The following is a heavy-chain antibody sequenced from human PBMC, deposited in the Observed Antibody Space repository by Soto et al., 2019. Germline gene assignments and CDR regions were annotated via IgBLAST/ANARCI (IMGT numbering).Heavy chain of an antibody. Sequence: GGSLRLSCAASGFSFSGYAMHWVRQAPGKGLEGVAVTSFDGNNKYFADSVKGRFTISRDNSKNTLFLQMNSLRAEDTAVYYCARGGRAARANYYYYGMDVWGQGTTVTVSS. CDR2: TSFDGNNK. J-gene: IGHJ6*02. D-gene: IGHD6-6*01. CDR1: GFSFSGYA. V-gene: IGHV3-30-3*01. CDR3: ARGGRAARANYYYYGMDV.